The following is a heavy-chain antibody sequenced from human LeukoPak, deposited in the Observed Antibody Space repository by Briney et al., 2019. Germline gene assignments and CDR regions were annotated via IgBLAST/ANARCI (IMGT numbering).Heavy chain of an antibody. CDR1: GGSISSSSYY. D-gene: IGHD1-26*01. V-gene: IGHV4-39*07. CDR2: IYYSGST. Sequence: SETLSLTCTVSGGSISSSSYYWGWIRQPPGKGLEWIGSIYYSGSTYYNPSLKSRVTMSVDTSKNQFSLKLSSVTAADTAVYYCARERRKWELLREPFDIWGQGTMVTVSS. J-gene: IGHJ3*02. CDR3: ARERRKWELLREPFDI.